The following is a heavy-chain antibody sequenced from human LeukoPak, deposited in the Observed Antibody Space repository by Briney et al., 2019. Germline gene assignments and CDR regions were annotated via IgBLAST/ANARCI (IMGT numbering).Heavy chain of an antibody. CDR3: ATVVVPAANRD. V-gene: IGHV1-69*04. Sequence: SVKVSCKASGGTFSSYAIRWVRQAPGQGLDGMGRIIPILGIANYAQKFQGRVTITADKSTSTAYMELSSLRSEDTAVYYCATVVVPAANRDWGQGTLVTVSS. CDR2: IIPILGIA. D-gene: IGHD2-2*01. J-gene: IGHJ4*02. CDR1: GGTFSSYA.